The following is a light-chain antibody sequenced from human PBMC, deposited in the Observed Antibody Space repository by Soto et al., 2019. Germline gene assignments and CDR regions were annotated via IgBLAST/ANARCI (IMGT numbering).Light chain of an antibody. Sequence: QSALTQPPSASGSPGQSVTISCTGTSSDVGGSNYVSWYQQHPGKAPKLMIYEVSKRPSGVPDRFSGSKSGNTASLTVSGLQADDEGDYYCCSYAGSDNPYVFGTGTKLTVL. V-gene: IGLV2-8*01. CDR3: CSYAGSDNPYV. CDR2: EVS. CDR1: SSDVGGSNY. J-gene: IGLJ1*01.